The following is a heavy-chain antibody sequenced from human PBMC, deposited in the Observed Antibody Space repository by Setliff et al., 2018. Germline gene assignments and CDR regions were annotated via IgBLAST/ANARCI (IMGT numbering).Heavy chain of an antibody. CDR2: IYYSGTA. J-gene: IGHJ4*02. V-gene: IGHV4-39*01. CDR3: ARHQFVGGYYGSVTYRHFDY. D-gene: IGHD3-10*01. CDR1: GGSISSSSYQ. Sequence: KASETLSLTCTVSGGSISSSSYQWGWVRQTPGKGLEWIGSIYYSGTAYYNPSLKSRVTISVDTSKNQFSLQVTSVTATATAIYSCARHQFVGGYYGSVTYRHFDYWGQGILVTVSS.